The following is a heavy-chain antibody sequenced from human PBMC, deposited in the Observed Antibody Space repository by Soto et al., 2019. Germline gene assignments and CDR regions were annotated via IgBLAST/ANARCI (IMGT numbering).Heavy chain of an antibody. J-gene: IGHJ6*02. Sequence: QVQLVQSGAEVKKPGSSVKVSCKASGGTFSSYTISWVRQAPGQGLEWMGRIIPILGIANYAQKFQGRVTMPANKSTSTAYMELSSLRSEDTAVYYCARGVGCSGGSCYSEYYYYGMDVWGQGTTVTVSS. CDR3: ARGVGCSGGSCYSEYYYYGMDV. CDR2: IIPILGIA. D-gene: IGHD2-15*01. CDR1: GGTFSSYT. V-gene: IGHV1-69*02.